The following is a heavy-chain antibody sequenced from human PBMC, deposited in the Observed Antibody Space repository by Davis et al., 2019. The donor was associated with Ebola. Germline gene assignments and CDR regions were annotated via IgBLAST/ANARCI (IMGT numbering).Heavy chain of an antibody. CDR1: GGSFSSYT. J-gene: IGHJ4*02. CDR2: IIPVFRTA. D-gene: IGHD2-15*01. Sequence: AASVKVSCKASGGSFSSYTINWVRQAPGQGLEWMGGIIPVFRTANYAQKFQGRLTITADESTRTAYMELNGLRSEDTAVYYCAHLGPQRYCSGGGCHGYLDYWGQGTLVTVSS. V-gene: IGHV1-69*13. CDR3: AHLGPQRYCSGGGCHGYLDY.